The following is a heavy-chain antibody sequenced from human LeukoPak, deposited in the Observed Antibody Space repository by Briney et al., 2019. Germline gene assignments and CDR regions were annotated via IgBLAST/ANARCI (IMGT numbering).Heavy chain of an antibody. J-gene: IGHJ4*02. V-gene: IGHV1-2*02. CDR1: GCTFPGYY. CDR3: AREHSSSSGKVFDY. CDR2: INPNSGGT. Sequence: ASVKVFCKASGCTFPGYYMHWVRQAPGQGLEWMGWINPNSGGTNYAQKFQGRVTMTRDTSISTAYMELSRLRSDDTAVYYCAREHSSSSGKVFDYWGQGTLVTVSS. D-gene: IGHD6-6*01.